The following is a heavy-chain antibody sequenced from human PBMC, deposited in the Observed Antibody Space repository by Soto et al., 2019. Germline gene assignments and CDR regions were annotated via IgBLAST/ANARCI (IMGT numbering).Heavy chain of an antibody. V-gene: IGHV3-23*01. CDR3: AKDLSGPELLRFGELLGY. J-gene: IGHJ4*02. Sequence: GGSLRLSCAASGFIFSSYAMSWVRQAPGKGLEWVSAIRGSGGATYYADSVKGRFTISRDNSKNTLFLQMNSLRAEDTAVYYCAKDLSGPELLRFGELLGYWGQGTLVTVSS. CDR2: IRGSGGAT. D-gene: IGHD3-10*01. CDR1: GFIFSSYA.